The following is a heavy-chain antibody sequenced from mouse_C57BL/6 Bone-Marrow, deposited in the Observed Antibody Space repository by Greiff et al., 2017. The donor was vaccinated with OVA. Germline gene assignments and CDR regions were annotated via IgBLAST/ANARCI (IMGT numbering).Heavy chain of an antibody. CDR3: ASRFGNWGYYFDY. J-gene: IGHJ2*01. Sequence: EVKLMESVAELVRPGASFPFSCPSSVFHLPNTYMHWVKQRPEQGLEWIGRIDPANGNTKYAPKFQGKATITADTSSNTAYLQLSSLTSEDAAIYYCASRFGNWGYYFDYWGQGTTLTVSS. CDR1: VFHLPNTY. V-gene: IGHV14-3*01. D-gene: IGHD2-1*01. CDR2: IDPANGNT.